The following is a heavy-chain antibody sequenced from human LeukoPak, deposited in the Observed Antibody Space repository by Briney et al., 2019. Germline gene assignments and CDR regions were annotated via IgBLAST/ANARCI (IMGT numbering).Heavy chain of an antibody. D-gene: IGHD5-18*01. J-gene: IGHJ4*02. Sequence: SETLSLTCTVSGGSSSSNYWSWIRQPPGKGLEWIGYIYYSGSTNYNPSLKSRVTISVDTSKNQFSLKLSSVTAADTAVYYCARAPRQGGYSYGYSLYFDYWGQGTLVTVSS. V-gene: IGHV4-59*01. CDR2: IYYSGST. CDR1: GGSSSSNY. CDR3: ARAPRQGGYSYGYSLYFDY.